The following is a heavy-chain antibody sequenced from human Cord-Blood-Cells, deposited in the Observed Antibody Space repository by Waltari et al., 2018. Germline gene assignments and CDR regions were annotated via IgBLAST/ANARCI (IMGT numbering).Heavy chain of an antibody. J-gene: IGHJ6*03. CDR1: GGSISSSSYY. D-gene: IGHD3-3*01. Sequence: QLQLQESGPGLVKPSETLSLTCTVSGGSISSSSYYWGWIRQPPGKGLEWIGSIYYSGSTYYNPSLKSRVTISVDTSKNQFSLKLSSVTAADTAVYYCARTYYDFWSGYYNYYYYYMDVWGKGTTVTVSS. V-gene: IGHV4-39*01. CDR2: IYYSGST. CDR3: ARTYYDFWSGYYNYYYYYMDV.